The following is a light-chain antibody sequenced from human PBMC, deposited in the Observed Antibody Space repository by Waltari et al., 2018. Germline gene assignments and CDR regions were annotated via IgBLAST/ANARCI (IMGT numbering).Light chain of an antibody. CDR3: QQRSNWPIT. CDR2: DAS. V-gene: IGKV1-5*01. J-gene: IGKJ5*01. Sequence: DIQMTQSPSTLSASVGDRVTITCRASQKINNWVAWYQQKPGKAPKLLIYDASSLESGVPSRFSGSGSGTQFTLTISSLQPDDFATYYCQQRSNWPITFGQGTRLEIK. CDR1: QKINNW.